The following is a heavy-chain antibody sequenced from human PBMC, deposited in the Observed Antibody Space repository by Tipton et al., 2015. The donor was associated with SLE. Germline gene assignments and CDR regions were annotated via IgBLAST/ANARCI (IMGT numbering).Heavy chain of an antibody. CDR3: AKEGGDDSSGYMHY. J-gene: IGHJ4*02. CDR2: ISGGGGRT. V-gene: IGHV3-23*01. CDR1: GFTFSSYA. D-gene: IGHD3-22*01. Sequence: SLRLSCAASGFTFSSYAMSWVRQAPGKGLEWVSTISGGGGRTYYADSVKGRFTISRDNSKNTLYLQMNSLRDEDTAVYYCAKEGGDDSSGYMHYWGQGTLVAVSP.